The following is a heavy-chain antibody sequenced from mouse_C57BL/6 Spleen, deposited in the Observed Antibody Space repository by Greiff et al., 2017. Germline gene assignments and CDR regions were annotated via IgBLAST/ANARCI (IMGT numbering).Heavy chain of an antibody. J-gene: IGHJ2*01. V-gene: IGHV1-82*01. CDR2: IYPGDGDT. CDR1: GYAFSSSW. Sequence: QVQLQQSGPELVKPGASVKISCKASGYAFSSSWMNWVKQRTGKGLEWIGRIYPGDGDTNYNGKFKGKATLTADKSSSTAYMQLSILTSEDFAVYFCARGGFPYGYGFDYWGQGTTLTVSS. CDR3: ARGGFPYGYGFDY. D-gene: IGHD2-2*01.